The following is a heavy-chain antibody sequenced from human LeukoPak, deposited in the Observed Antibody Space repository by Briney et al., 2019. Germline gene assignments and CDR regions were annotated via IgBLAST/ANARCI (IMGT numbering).Heavy chain of an antibody. Sequence: GRSLRLSCAASGFTFSSYGMHWVRQAPGKGLEWVAVIWYDGSNKYYADSVKGRFTISRENSKNTLYLQMNSLRAEDTAVYYCARVDTYSSGCDYWGQGTLSPSPQ. V-gene: IGHV3-33*01. CDR1: GFTFSSYG. CDR3: ARVDTYSSGCDY. J-gene: IGHJ4*02. D-gene: IGHD6-19*01. CDR2: IWYDGSNK.